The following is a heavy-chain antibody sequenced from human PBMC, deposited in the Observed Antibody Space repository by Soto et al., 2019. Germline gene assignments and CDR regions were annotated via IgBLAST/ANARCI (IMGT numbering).Heavy chain of an antibody. CDR2: IYYSGST. J-gene: IGHJ4*02. D-gene: IGHD4-17*01. V-gene: IGHV4-39*01. CDR1: GDSISNRSYY. CDR3: ARQRTSVVTQAYFDS. Sequence: LSLTCTVTGDSISNRSYYWGWIRQPPGKGLEWIGSIYYSGSTYNNPSLKSRVSMSVDTSKNQFSLKLRSVTAADTALYYCARQRTSVVTQAYFDSWGQGSLVTVSS.